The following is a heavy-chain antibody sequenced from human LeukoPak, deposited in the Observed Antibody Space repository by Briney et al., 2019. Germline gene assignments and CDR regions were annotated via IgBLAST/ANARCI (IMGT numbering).Heavy chain of an antibody. CDR3: ARGLLAGDYVNWYFDL. J-gene: IGHJ2*01. V-gene: IGHV1-2*02. CDR2: INPHSGGT. Sequence: GASVKVSCKASGYTFAGYYIHWVRQAPGQGLEWMGWINPHSGGTNYAQKLQSRVTLTRDTSISTAFMELSRLTSDDTAVYYCARGLLAGDYVNWYFDLWGRGTLVTVSS. CDR1: GYTFAGYY. D-gene: IGHD4-17*01.